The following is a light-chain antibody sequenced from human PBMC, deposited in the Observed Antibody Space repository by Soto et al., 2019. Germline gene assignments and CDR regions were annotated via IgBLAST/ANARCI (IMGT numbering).Light chain of an antibody. Sequence: DIQMTQSPSTLSASVGDEVTITCRSSQTISRWLAWNQQEPGRAPKLIVYDAFTLESGVPSRFSGSGSETELTLTISSLLPGDFAAYDCQQLYSLPFAFGQGTRLENK. CDR2: DAF. CDR1: QTISRW. CDR3: QQLYSLPFA. V-gene: IGKV1-5*01. J-gene: IGKJ5*01.